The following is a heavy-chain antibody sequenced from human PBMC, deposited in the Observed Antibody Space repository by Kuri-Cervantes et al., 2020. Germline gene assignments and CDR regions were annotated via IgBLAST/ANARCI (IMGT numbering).Heavy chain of an antibody. D-gene: IGHD3-9*01. CDR3: ARGGFDWLLYVDY. CDR2: INPNSGGT. Sequence: AAAKDSSNASADTFTSYYMHWVRQAPGQGLELMGWINPNSGGTNYAQKFQGRVTMTRDTSISTVYMELSRLRSDDTAVYYCARGGFDWLLYVDYWGQGTLVTVSS. J-gene: IGHJ4*02. V-gene: IGHV1-2*02. CDR1: ADTFTSYY.